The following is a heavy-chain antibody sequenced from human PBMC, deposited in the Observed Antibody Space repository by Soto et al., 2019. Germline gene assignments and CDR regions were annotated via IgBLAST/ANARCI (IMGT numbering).Heavy chain of an antibody. Sequence: GGSLRLSGADSECSVSSNYMIWVRQAPGQGLECVSVIYSGGNTYYADSVKGRFTISRDNSKNTLYLQMNNVRAEDTAVYYCARRHFYGSDWGQGTLVTVSS. D-gene: IGHD3-10*01. CDR1: ECSVSSNY. J-gene: IGHJ4*02. V-gene: IGHV3-66*04. CDR3: ARRHFYGSD. CDR2: IYSGGNT.